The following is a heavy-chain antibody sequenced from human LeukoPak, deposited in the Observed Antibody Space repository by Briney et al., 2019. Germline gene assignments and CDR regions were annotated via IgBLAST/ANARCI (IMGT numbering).Heavy chain of an antibody. D-gene: IGHD6-13*01. V-gene: IGHV4-4*07. Sequence: SETLSLTCTVSGGSISSYYWSWIRQPAGKGLEWIGRIDTSGNTNYKPSLKSRVTMSVDTSKNQFSLKLNSVTAADTAVYYCARVSSSWYQDWYFDLWGRGTLVTVSS. CDR3: ARVSSSWYQDWYFDL. CDR2: IDTSGNT. J-gene: IGHJ2*01. CDR1: GGSISSYY.